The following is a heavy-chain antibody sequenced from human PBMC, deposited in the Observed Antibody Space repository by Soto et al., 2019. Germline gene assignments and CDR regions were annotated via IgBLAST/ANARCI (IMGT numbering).Heavy chain of an antibody. V-gene: IGHV1-2*04. J-gene: IGHJ5*02. CDR3: ARESQYYYDSSGYYYNWFDP. CDR2: INPNSGGT. Sequence: ASVKVSCKASGYTFTGYYMHWVRQAPGQGLEWMGWINPNSGGTNYAQKFQGWVTMTRDTSISTAYMELSRLRSDDTAVYYFARESQYYYDSSGYYYNWFDPWGQGTLVTVSS. D-gene: IGHD3-22*01. CDR1: GYTFTGYY.